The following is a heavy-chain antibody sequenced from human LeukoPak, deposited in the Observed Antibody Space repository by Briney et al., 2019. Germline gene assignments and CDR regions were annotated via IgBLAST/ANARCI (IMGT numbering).Heavy chain of an antibody. D-gene: IGHD2-15*01. Sequence: GGCLRLSCATSGSTFSDAWTHWVRKAPGKGLEWVGLIKRRTDGETSNYAAPVKGRFAISRDDSEDTLFLQMDSLKSEDTGVYYCTTGYTSASHDGYWGQGTLVTVSS. CDR3: TTGYTSASHDGY. CDR2: IKRRTDGETS. CDR1: GSTFSDAW. V-gene: IGHV3-15*07. J-gene: IGHJ4*02.